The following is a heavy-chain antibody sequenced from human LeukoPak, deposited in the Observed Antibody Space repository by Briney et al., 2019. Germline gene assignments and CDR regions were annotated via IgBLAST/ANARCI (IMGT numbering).Heavy chain of an antibody. Sequence: PSETLSLTCTVSGGSISNYYWSWIRQPPGKGLECIGYIYYSGSTNYNPSLKSRGTISVGTSKNQCSLKLSSVTATDTAVYYCARHGGYSSPYLHWGQGTLVTVSS. CDR2: IYYSGST. J-gene: IGHJ1*01. CDR1: GGSISNYY. V-gene: IGHV4-59*08. D-gene: IGHD6-13*01. CDR3: ARHGGYSSPYLH.